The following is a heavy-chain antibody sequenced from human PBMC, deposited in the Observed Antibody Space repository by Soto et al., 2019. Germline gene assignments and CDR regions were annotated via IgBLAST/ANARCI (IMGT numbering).Heavy chain of an antibody. V-gene: IGHV1-69*01. CDR2: IIPMFGTT. Sequence: QVQLVQSGAEVKKPGSSVKVSCKASGGTFSSYTISWVRQAPGQGLEWMGGIIPMFGTTNYAQKFQGRVTITADESTSTACMELFSLRSEDTAVYYCARGDDILTGSNWFDPWGQGTLFTVSS. J-gene: IGHJ5*02. CDR3: ARGDDILTGSNWFDP. CDR1: GGTFSSYT. D-gene: IGHD3-9*01.